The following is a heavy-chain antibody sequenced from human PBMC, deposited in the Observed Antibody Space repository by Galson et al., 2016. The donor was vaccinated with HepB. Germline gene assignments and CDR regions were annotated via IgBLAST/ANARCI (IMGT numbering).Heavy chain of an antibody. CDR2: IRSKANNYAT. J-gene: IGHJ5*02. V-gene: IGHV3-73*01. CDR3: TRHLDPGYSSSWYFWFDP. Sequence: LRLSCAVSGLTFSGSAMHWVRQASGKGLEWVGHIRSKANNYATAYAASVKGRFTIARDDSKNTAYLQMNSLKTEDTAAYYCTRHLDPGYSSSWYFWFDPWGQGTLVTVSS. D-gene: IGHD6-13*01. CDR1: GLTFSGSA.